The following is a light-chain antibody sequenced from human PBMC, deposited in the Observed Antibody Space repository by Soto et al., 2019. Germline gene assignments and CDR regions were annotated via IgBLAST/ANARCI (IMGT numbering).Light chain of an antibody. Sequence: EIVLTQSPRTRSFSPGERATLSFSARQSVSSSYLAWYQHKPGQAPRLLIYGASSRATGIPDRFSGSGSGTDFTLSISRLEPEDFAVYYCQQYSNLWTFGQGTKVDIK. V-gene: IGKV3-20*01. J-gene: IGKJ1*01. CDR3: QQYSNLWT. CDR2: GAS. CDR1: QSVSSSY.